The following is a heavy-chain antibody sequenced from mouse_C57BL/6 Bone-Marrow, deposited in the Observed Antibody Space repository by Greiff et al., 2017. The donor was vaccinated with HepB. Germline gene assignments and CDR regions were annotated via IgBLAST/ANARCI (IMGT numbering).Heavy chain of an antibody. CDR2: IDPETGGT. D-gene: IGHD2-5*01. CDR1: GYTFTDYE. J-gene: IGHJ2*01. CDR3: TQIEDYSNYEY. Sequence: QVQLQQSGAELVRPGASVTLSCKASGYTFTDYEMHWVKQTPVHGLEWIGAIDPETGGTAYNQKFKGKAILTADKSSSTAYMELRSRTSEDAAVYYCTQIEDYSNYEYWGQGTTLTVSS. V-gene: IGHV1-15*01.